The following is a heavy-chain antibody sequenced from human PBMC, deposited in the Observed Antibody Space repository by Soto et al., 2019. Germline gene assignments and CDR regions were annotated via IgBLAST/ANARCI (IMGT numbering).Heavy chain of an antibody. J-gene: IGHJ6*03. CDR3: AKDLGTDDFWSAYYTYYYMDV. CDR2: ISGSGDNT. Sequence: EVQLLESGGGLVQPGGYLRLSCAASGFTFSSYALNWVRQDPGKGLEWVSVISGSGDNTYYADSVKGRFTISRDNSKNTLYLQMTSRRSEDTAVYYCAKDLGTDDFWSAYYTYYYMDVWGKGTTVTVSS. D-gene: IGHD3-3*01. CDR1: GFTFSSYA. V-gene: IGHV3-23*01.